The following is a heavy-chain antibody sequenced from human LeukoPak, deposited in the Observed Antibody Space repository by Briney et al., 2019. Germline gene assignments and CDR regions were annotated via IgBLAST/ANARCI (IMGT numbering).Heavy chain of an antibody. V-gene: IGHV1-18*01. CDR1: GGTFSSYA. J-gene: IGHJ4*02. CDR3: ARVRFKALYYFDY. Sequence: GSSVKVSCKASGGTFSSYAISWVRQAPGQGLEWMGWISAYNGNTNYAQKLQGRVTMTTDTSTSTAYMELRSLRSDDTAVYYCARVRFKALYYFDYWGQGTLVTVSS. CDR2: ISAYNGNT.